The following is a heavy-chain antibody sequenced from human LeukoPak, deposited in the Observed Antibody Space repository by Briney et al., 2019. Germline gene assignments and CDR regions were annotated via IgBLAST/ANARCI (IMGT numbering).Heavy chain of an antibody. CDR2: ISAYNGNT. D-gene: IGHD6-19*01. J-gene: IGHJ6*02. Sequence: ASVKVSCKASGYTFTSYGISWVRQAPGQGLGWRGGISAYNGNTNYAQKLQGRVTLTTDTSTSTAYMELRSLRSDDTAVYYCARRYSSGWYRLDYYYYYGMDVWGQGTTVTVSS. CDR3: ARRYSSGWYRLDYYYYYGMDV. CDR1: GYTFTSYG. V-gene: IGHV1-18*01.